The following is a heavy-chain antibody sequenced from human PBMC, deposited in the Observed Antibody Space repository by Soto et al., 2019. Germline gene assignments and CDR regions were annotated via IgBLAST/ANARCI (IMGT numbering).Heavy chain of an antibody. J-gene: IGHJ4*02. V-gene: IGHV1-2*02. CDR1: GYTFTGYY. CDR3: ARTDYLFSTLTYYFDY. Sequence: ASVKVSCKASGYTFTGYYVNWARQTPGQGREWMGWINPDNGVPNYAQKFQGRVTLSRDTSISTAYMELCRLTSDDTAMYYCARTDYLFSTLTYYFDYWGQGTLVTVSS. D-gene: IGHD3-16*01. CDR2: INPDNGVP.